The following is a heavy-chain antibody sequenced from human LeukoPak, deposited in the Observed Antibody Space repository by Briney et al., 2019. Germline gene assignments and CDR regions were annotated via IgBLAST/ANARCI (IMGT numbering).Heavy chain of an antibody. J-gene: IGHJ1*01. CDR1: GYTFTSYY. CDR2: INPSGGST. Sequence: GASVKVSCKASGYTFTSYYMLWVRQAPGQGLEWMGIINPSGGSTSYAQKFQGRVTMTRDTSTSTVYMELSSLRSEDTAVYYCAREYSSGWYPREYFQHWGQGTLVTVSS. CDR3: AREYSSGWYPREYFQH. V-gene: IGHV1-46*01. D-gene: IGHD6-19*01.